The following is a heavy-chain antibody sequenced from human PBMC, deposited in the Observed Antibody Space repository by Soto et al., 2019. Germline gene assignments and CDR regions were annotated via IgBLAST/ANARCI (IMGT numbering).Heavy chain of an antibody. CDR1: GASITGSFF. CDR2: FSLSGTT. D-gene: IGHD2-8*02. J-gene: IGHJ4*02. Sequence: KTSETLSLTCTVSGASITGSFFWSWIRQPAGQGLEWIGRFSLSGTTNYNPSIRSRVTMSADVSKNQFSLRLTSVTAADTALYYCARGMTPPGAPAWYYFDSWGQGTLVTVSS. CDR3: ARGMTPPGAPAWYYFDS. V-gene: IGHV4-4*07.